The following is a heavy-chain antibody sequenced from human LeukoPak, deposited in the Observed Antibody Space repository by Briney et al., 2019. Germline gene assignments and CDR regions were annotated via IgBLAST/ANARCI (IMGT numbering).Heavy chain of an antibody. V-gene: IGHV1-18*01. D-gene: IGHD6-19*01. J-gene: IGHJ4*02. CDR1: GYTFTSYT. Sequence: ASVKVSCKASGYTFTSYTISWLRQAPGQGLEWMGWISAYNGNTNYAQKLQGRVTMTTDTSTSTAHMELRSLRSDDTAVYYCARHSSYSSGWHFDYWGQGTLVTVSS. CDR2: ISAYNGNT. CDR3: ARHSSYSSGWHFDY.